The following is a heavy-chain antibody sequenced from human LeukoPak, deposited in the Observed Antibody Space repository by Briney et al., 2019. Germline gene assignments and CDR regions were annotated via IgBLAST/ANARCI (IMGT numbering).Heavy chain of an antibody. CDR2: IKQDRSEK. Sequence: PGGSLRLSCAASGFTFTNYWMSWVRQAPGKGLELVANIKQDRSEKYYVDSVKGRFTISRDNAKNSLYLQMNSLRAEDTAVHYCARPLMYYYGSETYFWFDPWGQGTLVTVSS. CDR3: ARPLMYYYGSETYFWFDP. J-gene: IGHJ5*02. V-gene: IGHV3-7*01. D-gene: IGHD3-10*01. CDR1: GFTFTNYW.